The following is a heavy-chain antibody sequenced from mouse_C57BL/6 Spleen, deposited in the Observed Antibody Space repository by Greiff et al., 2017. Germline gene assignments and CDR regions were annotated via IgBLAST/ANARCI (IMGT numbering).Heavy chain of an antibody. V-gene: IGHV1-82*01. CDR1: GYAFSSSW. Sequence: QVQLQQSGPELVKPGASVKISCKASGYAFSSSWMNWVKQRPGKGLEWIGRIYPGDGDTNYNGKFKGKATLTADKSSSTAYMQISSLKSEDSAVYFCAREGDGYPAYWGQGTLVTVAA. CDR3: AREGDGYPAY. D-gene: IGHD2-3*01. J-gene: IGHJ3*01. CDR2: IYPGDGDT.